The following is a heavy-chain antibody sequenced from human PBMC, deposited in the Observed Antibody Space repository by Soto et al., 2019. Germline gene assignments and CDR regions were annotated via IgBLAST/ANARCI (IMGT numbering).Heavy chain of an antibody. CDR3: AKSPPSISSPTYCGMDV. CDR2: LFSGGTT. Sequence: GGSLRLSCAASGFTVSSNYMTWVRQAPGKGLEWVSVLFSGGTTYYADSVRGRFTISRDNSKNTLFLQMNSLRAEDTAVYYCAKSPPSISSPTYCGMDVWGQGTTVTVSS. J-gene: IGHJ6*02. CDR1: GFTVSSNY. D-gene: IGHD3-10*01. V-gene: IGHV3-53*01.